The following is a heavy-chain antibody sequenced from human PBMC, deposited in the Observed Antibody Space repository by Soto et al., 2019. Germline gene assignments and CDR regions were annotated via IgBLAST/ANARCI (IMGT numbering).Heavy chain of an antibody. D-gene: IGHD3-22*01. CDR3: ANPSDSSGYGY. V-gene: IGHV3-30*18. CDR2: ISYDGSNK. Sequence: QPGGSLRLSCAASGFTFSSYGMQWVRQAPGKGLEWVAVISYDGSNKYYADSVKGRFTISRDNSKNTLYLQMNGLRAEDTAVYYCANPSDSSGYGYWGQGTLVTVSS. CDR1: GFTFSSYG. J-gene: IGHJ4*02.